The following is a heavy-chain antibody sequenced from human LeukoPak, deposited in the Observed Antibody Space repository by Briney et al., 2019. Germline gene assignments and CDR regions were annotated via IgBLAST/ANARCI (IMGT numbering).Heavy chain of an antibody. D-gene: IGHD3-22*01. J-gene: IGHJ6*02. CDR3: ARLYDSSGYYRDYYYGTDV. CDR1: GFTFSSYE. Sequence: GGSLRLSCAASGFTFSSYEMDWVRQAPGKGLEWVSYISSSGSTIYYADSVKGRFTISRDNAKNSLYLQMNSLRAEDTAVYYCARLYDSSGYYRDYYYGTDVWGQGTTVTVSS. V-gene: IGHV3-48*03. CDR2: ISSSGSTI.